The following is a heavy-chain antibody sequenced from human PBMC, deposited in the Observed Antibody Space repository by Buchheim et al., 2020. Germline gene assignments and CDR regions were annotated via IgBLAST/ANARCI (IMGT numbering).Heavy chain of an antibody. CDR2: ISYDGSNK. CDR3: AKDRTATINYYFDY. Sequence: QVQLVESGGGVVQPGRSLRLSCAASGFTFSSYGMHWVRQAPGKGLEWVAVISYDGSNKYYAESVKGRFTISRDNSKNTMYLQMNSLRAEDTAVYYCAKDRTATINYYFDYWGQGTL. J-gene: IGHJ4*02. CDR1: GFTFSSYG. D-gene: IGHD5-24*01. V-gene: IGHV3-30*18.